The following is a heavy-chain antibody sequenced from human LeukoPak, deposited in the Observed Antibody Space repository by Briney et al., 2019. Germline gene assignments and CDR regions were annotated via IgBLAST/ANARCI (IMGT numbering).Heavy chain of an antibody. Sequence: GAPLKISCKACGYSFSNSWIGWVHKMPGKGLEGMGIIYPGDSHTIYSLSFPGQITISTDKSITTAYLQWSSLEASDTAMYYCARQRTSENWFDSWGQGTPVTVSS. D-gene: IGHD1-14*01. V-gene: IGHV5-51*07. CDR3: ARQRTSENWFDS. CDR2: IYPGDSHT. CDR1: GYSFSNSW. J-gene: IGHJ5*01.